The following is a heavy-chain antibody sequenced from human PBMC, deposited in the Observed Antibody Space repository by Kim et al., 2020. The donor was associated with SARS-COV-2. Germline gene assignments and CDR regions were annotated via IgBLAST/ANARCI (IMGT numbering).Heavy chain of an antibody. J-gene: IGHJ6*02. V-gene: IGHV3-15*01. CDR3: TTGGHPYGHHSLAV. Sequence: YADPVNGRVTVSRDDSKNTLYLQMNSLKAEDTAVYYCTTGGHPYGHHSLAVWGQGSAVTVSS. D-gene: IGHD3-10*01.